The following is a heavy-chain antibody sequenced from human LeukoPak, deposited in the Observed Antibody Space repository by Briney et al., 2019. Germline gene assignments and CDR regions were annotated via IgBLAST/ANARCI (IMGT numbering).Heavy chain of an antibody. Sequence: GGSLRLSCAASGFTFSSYAMSWVRQAPGKGLEWVSSISGRGGSTYYAGSVKGRFTISRDNSKNTLYLQMNSLRAEDTAVYYCAKEITMVRGVKPNWFDPWGQGTLVTVSS. CDR3: AKEITMVRGVKPNWFDP. V-gene: IGHV3-23*01. CDR1: GFTFSSYA. CDR2: ISGRGGST. J-gene: IGHJ5*02. D-gene: IGHD3-10*01.